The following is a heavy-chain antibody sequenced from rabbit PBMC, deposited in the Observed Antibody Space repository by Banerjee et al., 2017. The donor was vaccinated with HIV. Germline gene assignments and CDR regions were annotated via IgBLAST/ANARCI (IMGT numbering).Heavy chain of an antibody. CDR2: IYPDYGST. Sequence: QEQLVESGGGLVTLGGSLKLSCKASGIDFSSYGISWVRQAPGKGLEWIAYIYPDYGSTVYATWAKGRFTISRTSSTTVSLQMTSLTAADTATYFCVRMGDSGVADYAFDSRGPGTLVTVS. D-gene: IGHD1-1*01. CDR3: VRMGDSGVADYAFDS. CDR1: GIDFSSYG. J-gene: IGHJ2*01. V-gene: IGHV1S45*01.